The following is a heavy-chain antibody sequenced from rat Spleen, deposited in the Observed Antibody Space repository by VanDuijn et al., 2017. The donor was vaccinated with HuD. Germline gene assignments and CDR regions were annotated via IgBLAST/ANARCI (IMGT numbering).Heavy chain of an antibody. D-gene: IGHD1-2*01. CDR2: ISFEGSAT. CDR3: TRHRSYYSIYVYAFDY. V-gene: IGHV5-22*01. J-gene: IGHJ2*01. CDR1: GFTFSDYY. Sequence: EVQLVESGGGLVQPGGSIKLSCAASGFTFSDYYMAWVRQTPKKGLDWVASISFEGSATYYGDSVKGRFTISRDNAKSTLYLQMNSLRSEDTATYYCTRHRSYYSIYVYAFDYWGQGVMVTVSS.